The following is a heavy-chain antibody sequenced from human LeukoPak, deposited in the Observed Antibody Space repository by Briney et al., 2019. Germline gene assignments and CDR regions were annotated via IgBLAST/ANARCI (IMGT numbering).Heavy chain of an antibody. CDR3: ATEGLYYYDSLDY. D-gene: IGHD3-22*01. CDR2: ISSSSSYI. CDR1: GFTFSSYS. J-gene: IGHJ4*02. V-gene: IGHV3-21*01. Sequence: GGSLRLSCAASGFTFSSYSMNWVRQAPGKGLEWVSSISSSSSYIYYADSVKGRFTISRDNSKNTLYLQMNSLRAEDTAVYYCATEGLYYYDSLDYWGQGTLVTVSS.